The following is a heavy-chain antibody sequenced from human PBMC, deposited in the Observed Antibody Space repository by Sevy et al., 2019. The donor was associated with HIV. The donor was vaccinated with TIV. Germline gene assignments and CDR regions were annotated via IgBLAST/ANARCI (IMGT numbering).Heavy chain of an antibody. CDR1: GYNIKNYA. J-gene: IGHJ4*02. Sequence: ASVKVSCKASGYNIKNYAINWVRQAPGQGLEWMGWINTNTGNPTYAQAFKGRFVFSLDTPVGTAYLQITSLEAEDTAIYFCASPFLYSNAPEADYWGQGTLVTVSS. CDR3: ASPFLYSNAPEADY. V-gene: IGHV7-4-1*02. CDR2: INTNTGNP. D-gene: IGHD5-18*01.